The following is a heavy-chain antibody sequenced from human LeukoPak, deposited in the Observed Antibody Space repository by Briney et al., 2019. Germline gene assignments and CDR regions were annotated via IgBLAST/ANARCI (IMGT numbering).Heavy chain of an antibody. J-gene: IGHJ4*02. CDR1: ELDFSTHA. Sequence: GGSLRLSCAASELDFSTHAMTWVRQAPGKGLEWVSAISISGTKTYYADPVKGRFTISRDNSKNTLYLQMYSLRAEDTAVYYCAKGSYYDSSGSFYFDYWGQGTLVTVSS. CDR2: ISISGTKT. CDR3: AKGSYYDSSGSFYFDY. V-gene: IGHV3-23*01. D-gene: IGHD3-22*01.